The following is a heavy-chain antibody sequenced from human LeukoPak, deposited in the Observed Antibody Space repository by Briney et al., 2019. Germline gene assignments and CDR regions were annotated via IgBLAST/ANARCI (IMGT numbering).Heavy chain of an antibody. Sequence: PGGSLRLSCAASGFTFNSYAMSWVRQAPGKGLEWVSTISGGDNNTYYADSVKGRSTISRGNSKNTVYLQVNSLRAEDTAVYYCAKSPYDHWGQGTLVTVSS. CDR2: ISGGDNNT. J-gene: IGHJ4*02. V-gene: IGHV3-23*01. CDR3: AKSPYDH. CDR1: GFTFNSYA.